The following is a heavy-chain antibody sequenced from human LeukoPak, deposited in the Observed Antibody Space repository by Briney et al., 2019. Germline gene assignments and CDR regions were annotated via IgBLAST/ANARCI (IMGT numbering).Heavy chain of an antibody. J-gene: IGHJ3*02. D-gene: IGHD2-21*02. CDR3: ARGGYCGGDCYRYDAFDI. CDR2: VYYSGST. CDR1: GDSITSYY. Sequence: SETLSLTCTVSGDSITSYYWSWSRQPPGKGLEWIGYVYYSGSTSYNPSLKTRVTISVDTSKNQFSLKLSSVTAADTAVYFCARGGYCGGDCYRYDAFDIWGQGTMVTVSS. V-gene: IGHV4-59*01.